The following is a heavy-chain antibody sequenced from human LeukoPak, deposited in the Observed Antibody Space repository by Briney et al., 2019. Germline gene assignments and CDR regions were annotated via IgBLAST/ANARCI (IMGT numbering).Heavy chain of an antibody. V-gene: IGHV4-39*07. D-gene: IGHD5-12*01. CDR2: IYYSGST. Sequence: SETLSLTCTVSGGSISISSYYWGWIRQPPGKGLEWIGSIYYSGSTYYNPSLKSRVTISVDTSKNQFSLKLSSVTAADTAVYYCARVYSGYENYWGQGTLVTVSS. CDR3: ARVYSGYENY. CDR1: GGSISISSYY. J-gene: IGHJ4*02.